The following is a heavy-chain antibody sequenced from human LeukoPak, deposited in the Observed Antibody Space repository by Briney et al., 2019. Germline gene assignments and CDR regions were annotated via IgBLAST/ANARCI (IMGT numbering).Heavy chain of an antibody. V-gene: IGHV1-46*01. CDR3: AREAGGQLCLDY. D-gene: IGHD5-18*01. CDR1: GYTFTSYY. Sequence: ASVKVSCKASGYTFTSYYMHWVRQAPGQGLEWMGIINPSGGSTSYAQRFQGRVTMTRDTSTSTVYMELSSLRSEDTAVYYCAREAGGQLCLDYWGQGTLVTVSS. CDR2: INPSGGST. J-gene: IGHJ4*02.